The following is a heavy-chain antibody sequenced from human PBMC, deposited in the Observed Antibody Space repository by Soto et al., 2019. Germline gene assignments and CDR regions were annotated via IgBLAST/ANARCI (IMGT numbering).Heavy chain of an antibody. D-gene: IGHD4-17*01. Sequence: GGSLRLSCAASGFTFNIYALHWVRQAPGKGLEWVAVISFDGTKKYYSDSVKGRFTISRDNLKNTRYLQMNNLRVEDAALYFCAREDDYGYRYINCGLDVWGQGTTVTFPS. CDR3: AREDDYGYRYINCGLDV. J-gene: IGHJ6*02. CDR2: ISFDGTKK. CDR1: GFTFNIYA. V-gene: IGHV3-30-3*01.